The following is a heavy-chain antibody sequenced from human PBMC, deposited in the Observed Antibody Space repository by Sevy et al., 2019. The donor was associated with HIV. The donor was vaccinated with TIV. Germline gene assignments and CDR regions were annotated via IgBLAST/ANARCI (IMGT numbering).Heavy chain of an antibody. J-gene: IGHJ4*02. V-gene: IGHV3-23*01. Sequence: GGSLRLSCAASGLTFSNYAMSWVRQAPGKGLEWISAISGGGGNIYNAASVQGRFTISRDNSKNTLYLQMNSLTDGDTAVYYCAIHLGDHVWGSYGFDYWGQGTLVTVSS. CDR3: AIHLGDHVWGSYGFDY. CDR1: GLTFSNYA. D-gene: IGHD3-16*01. CDR2: ISGGGGNI.